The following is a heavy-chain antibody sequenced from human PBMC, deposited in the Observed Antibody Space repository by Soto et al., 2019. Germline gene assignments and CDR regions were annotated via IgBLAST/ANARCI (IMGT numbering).Heavy chain of an antibody. V-gene: IGHV3-23*01. CDR2: ISGSGGST. J-gene: IGHJ5*02. CDR1: GFTFSSYA. Sequence: GGSLRLSCAASGFTFSSYAMSWVRQAPGKGLEWVSAISGSGGSTYYADSVKGRFTISRDNSKNTLYLQMNSLRAEDTAVYYCAKEGWDVVVPAAMSLDPWGQGTLVTVSS. D-gene: IGHD2-2*01. CDR3: AKEGWDVVVPAAMSLDP.